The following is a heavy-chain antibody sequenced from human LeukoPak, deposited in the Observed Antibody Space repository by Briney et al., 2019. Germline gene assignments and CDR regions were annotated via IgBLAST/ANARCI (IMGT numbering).Heavy chain of an antibody. V-gene: IGHV1-2*02. CDR2: MSPKSGGT. CDR1: GYTFTGYY. Sequence: GASVKVSCKASGYTFTGYYMHWVRQAPGQGLEWMGWMSPKSGGTNSVQKFQGRVTMTRDTSISTAYMEMSNLTSDDTAVYYCARAVPEQELVRGAFDYWGQGILVTVSS. D-gene: IGHD6-13*01. J-gene: IGHJ4*02. CDR3: ARAVPEQELVRGAFDY.